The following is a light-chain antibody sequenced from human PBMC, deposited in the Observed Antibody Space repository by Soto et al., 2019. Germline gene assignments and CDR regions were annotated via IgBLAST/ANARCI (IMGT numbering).Light chain of an antibody. CDR1: SSDVGGYNY. CDR3: SSYTTSNTRQIV. Sequence: QSALTQPASVSGSPGQSITISCTGTSSDVGGYNYVPWYQHHPGKAPKLMIYDVSNRPSGVSNRFSGSKSGNTASLTISGLQPEDEADYYCSSYTTSNTRQIVLGTGAKVTGL. J-gene: IGLJ1*01. V-gene: IGLV2-14*03. CDR2: DVS.